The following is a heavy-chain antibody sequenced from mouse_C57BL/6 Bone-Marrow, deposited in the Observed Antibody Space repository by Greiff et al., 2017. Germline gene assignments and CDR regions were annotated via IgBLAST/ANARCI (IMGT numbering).Heavy chain of an antibody. CDR1: GFNIKDDY. CDR2: IDPENGDT. V-gene: IGHV14-4*01. J-gene: IGHJ2*01. CDR3: TTPATYYFDY. Sequence: EVQLQQSGAELVRPGASVKLSCTASGFNIKDDYMHWVKQRPEQGLEWIGWIDPENGDTEYASKFQGKATITAETSSNTAYLQLSSLTSEDTAVYYCTTPATYYFDYWGQGTTPTVSS. D-gene: IGHD1-1*01.